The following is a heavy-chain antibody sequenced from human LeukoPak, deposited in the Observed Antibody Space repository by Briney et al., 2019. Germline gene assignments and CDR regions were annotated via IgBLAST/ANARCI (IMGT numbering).Heavy chain of an antibody. Sequence: GGSLRLSCAASGFTFSSYWMSWVRQAPGKGLEWVANIKQDGSEKYYVDSVKGRFTISRDNAKNSLYLQMNTLRAEDTAVYYCARGGSGNWNAPFDYWGQGTLVTVSS. CDR2: IKQDGSEK. CDR3: ARGGSGNWNAPFDY. J-gene: IGHJ4*02. D-gene: IGHD1-1*01. CDR1: GFTFSSYW. V-gene: IGHV3-7*01.